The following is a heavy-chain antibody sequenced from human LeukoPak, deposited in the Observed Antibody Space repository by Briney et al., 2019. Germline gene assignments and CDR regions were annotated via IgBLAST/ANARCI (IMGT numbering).Heavy chain of an antibody. CDR3: ASEKQWLVTSHAFDI. CDR2: TGVSGS. CDR1: GFTFSSSA. Sequence: GGSLRLSCAASGFTFSSSAMTWVRQVLGKGLEWVSTTGVSGSYYADSVKGRFTISRDNSKNTLYLQMNSLRAEDTAVYYCASEKQWLVTSHAFDIWGQGTMVTVSS. D-gene: IGHD6-19*01. V-gene: IGHV3-23*01. J-gene: IGHJ3*02.